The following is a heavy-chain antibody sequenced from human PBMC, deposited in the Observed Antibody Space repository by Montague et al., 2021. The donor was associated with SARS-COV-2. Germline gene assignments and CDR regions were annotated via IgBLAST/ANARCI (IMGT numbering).Heavy chain of an antibody. J-gene: IGHJ4*02. D-gene: IGHD5-18*01. CDR1: GGPISGSSDY. V-gene: IGHV4-39*07. Sequence: SETLSLTCTVTGGPISGSSDYWGWIRQSPGKGLEWIASVDYSGNTYYSPSLKSRLTISVDTSKNQFSMKMTSVTAADTAMYYCARGVDTGVVTVTGGFDSWGQGTLVIVSS. CDR3: ARGVDTGVVTVTGGFDS. CDR2: VDYSGNT.